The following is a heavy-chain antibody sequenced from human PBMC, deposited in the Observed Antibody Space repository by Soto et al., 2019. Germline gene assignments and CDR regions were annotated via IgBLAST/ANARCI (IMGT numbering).Heavy chain of an antibody. CDR3: ARSVGMLLGLDP. V-gene: IGHV4-28*01. D-gene: IGHD2-15*01. CDR2: IFYNGDT. CDR1: GYSIYSSYW. J-gene: IGHJ5*02. Sequence: SETLSLTCAVSGYSIYSSYWWGWIRQPPGKGLEWIGYIFYNGDTRYTPSLRSRVTMSVDTSKNQFSLKLTSLTAVDTAVYYCARSVGMLLGLDPWGQGTLVTVSS.